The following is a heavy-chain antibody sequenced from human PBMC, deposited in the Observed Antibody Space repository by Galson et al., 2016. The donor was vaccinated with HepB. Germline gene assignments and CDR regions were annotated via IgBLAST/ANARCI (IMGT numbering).Heavy chain of an antibody. CDR1: GFTFDDYG. CDR3: ARDTNTLNAFDI. Sequence: SLRLSCAASGFTFDDYGMTWVRQAPGKGLEWVSGINWNGISTTYADSVKGRFTISRDNAKNSLYLQMNSLRDEDTALYHCARDTNTLNAFDIWGQGTRVTVSS. CDR2: INWNGIST. J-gene: IGHJ3*02. D-gene: IGHD1/OR15-1a*01. V-gene: IGHV3-20*01.